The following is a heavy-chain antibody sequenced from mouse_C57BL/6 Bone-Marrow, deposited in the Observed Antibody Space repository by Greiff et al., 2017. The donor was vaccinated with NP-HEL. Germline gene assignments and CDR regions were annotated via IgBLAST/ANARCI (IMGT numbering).Heavy chain of an antibody. CDR2: IRNKANGYTT. Sequence: EVKLMESGGGLVQPGGSLSLSCAASGFTFTDYYMSWARQPPGKALEWLGFIRNKANGYTTEYSASVKGRFTISRDNSQSILYLQMNALRAEDSATYYCARSPRYWYFDVWGTGTTVTVSS. CDR3: ARSPRYWYFDV. V-gene: IGHV7-3*01. J-gene: IGHJ1*03. CDR1: GFTFTDYY.